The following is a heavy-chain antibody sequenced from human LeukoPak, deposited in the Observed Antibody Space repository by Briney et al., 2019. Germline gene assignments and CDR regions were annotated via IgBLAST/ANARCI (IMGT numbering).Heavy chain of an antibody. CDR2: ISGSGGRT. J-gene: IGHJ6*02. V-gene: IGHV3-23*01. CDR3: AKRGHYGDYNYYYYYGMDV. Sequence: GGSLRLSCEASGFTFSDYAMSWLRQTPGRGLEWVSAISGSGGRTYYADSVKGRFTISRDNSKNTLFLQMNSLRAEDTAVYYCAKRGHYGDYNYYYYYGMDVWGQGTTVTVSS. D-gene: IGHD4-17*01. CDR1: GFTFSDYA.